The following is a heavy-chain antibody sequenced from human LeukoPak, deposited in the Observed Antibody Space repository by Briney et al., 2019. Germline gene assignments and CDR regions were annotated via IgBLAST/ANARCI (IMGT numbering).Heavy chain of an antibody. CDR2: ISGSGGST. D-gene: IGHD3-9*01. V-gene: IGHV3-23*01. J-gene: IGHJ4*02. Sequence: GGSLRLSCAASGFTFSSYAMSWVRQAPGKGLEWVSAISGSGGSTYYADSVKGRFTISRDNSKNTLYLQLNSLRAEDTAVYYCARNPYDILTGYYSDYWGQGTLVTVSS. CDR3: ARNPYDILTGYYSDY. CDR1: GFTFSSYA.